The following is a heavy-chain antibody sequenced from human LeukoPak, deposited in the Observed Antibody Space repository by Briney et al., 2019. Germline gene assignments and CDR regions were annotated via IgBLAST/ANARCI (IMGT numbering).Heavy chain of an antibody. CDR3: AKVGGSGSYYSDAFDI. CDR1: GFTFSAYA. D-gene: IGHD3-10*01. CDR2: VSGSGGST. Sequence: PGGSLRLSCAASGFTFSAYAMSWVRQAPGKGLEWVSLVSGSGGSTYYADSVKGRFTISRDNSKNTLYLQMNSLRAEDTAVYYCAKVGGSGSYYSDAFDIWGQGTMVTVSS. V-gene: IGHV3-23*01. J-gene: IGHJ3*02.